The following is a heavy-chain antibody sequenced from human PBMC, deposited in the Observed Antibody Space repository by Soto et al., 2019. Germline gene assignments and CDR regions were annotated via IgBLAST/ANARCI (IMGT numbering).Heavy chain of an antibody. J-gene: IGHJ6*02. CDR3: EGVVWFRGMDV. D-gene: IGHD3-16*01. Sequence: SQTVSLTGDISEDSVSSSTAAWNWIRQSPSRGLEWLGRTYYRSKWIHEYTVSMESRITINPDTSKNQFSRHIYSVTPEDTAVYYCEGVVWFRGMDVWGQGTPVTVSS. CDR1: EDSVSSSTAA. CDR2: TYYRSKWIH. V-gene: IGHV6-1*01.